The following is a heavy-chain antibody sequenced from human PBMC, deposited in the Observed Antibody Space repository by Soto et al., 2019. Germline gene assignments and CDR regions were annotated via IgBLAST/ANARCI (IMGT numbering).Heavy chain of an antibody. V-gene: IGHV3-33*01. CDR1: GFTFSSYG. J-gene: IGHJ4*02. D-gene: IGHD3-16*01. Sequence: QVQLVESGGGVVQPGRSLRLSCAASGFTFSSYGMHWVRQAPGKGLEWVAVIWYDGSNKYYADSVKGRFIISRDNSKNTLYLQMNSLRAEDTAVYYCARDEGVIDYWGQGTLVTVSS. CDR2: IWYDGSNK. CDR3: ARDEGVIDY.